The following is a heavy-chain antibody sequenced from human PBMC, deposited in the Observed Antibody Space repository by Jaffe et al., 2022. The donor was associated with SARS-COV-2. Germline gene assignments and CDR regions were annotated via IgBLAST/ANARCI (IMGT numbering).Heavy chain of an antibody. CDR3: ARQPYRSSSYYFDY. V-gene: IGHV4-59*08. Sequence: QVQLQESGPGLVKPSETLSLTCTVSSDSISSYYWSWVRQPPGKGLEWIGYIFYTGNTIYTPSLKGRVTISIDTSKNQFSLTLSSVTAADTAVYYCARQPYRSSSYYFDYWGQGTLVTVSS. CDR2: IFYTGNT. J-gene: IGHJ4*02. CDR1: SDSISSYY. D-gene: IGHD6-13*01.